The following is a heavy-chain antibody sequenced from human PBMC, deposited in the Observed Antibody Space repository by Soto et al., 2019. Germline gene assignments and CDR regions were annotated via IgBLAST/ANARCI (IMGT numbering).Heavy chain of an antibody. V-gene: IGHV1-18*01. CDR3: ARGRYGDY. J-gene: IGHJ4*02. CDR1: GYAFTTYD. Sequence: QVHLVQSGAEVKKPGASVKVSCKGSGYAFTTYDITWVRQAPGQGIEWMGWISAHNGNTNYAQKLQGRVTVTRDTSTSTAYMELRSLRSDDTAVYYCARGRYGDYWGQGALFTVAS. CDR2: ISAHNGNT. D-gene: IGHD1-1*01.